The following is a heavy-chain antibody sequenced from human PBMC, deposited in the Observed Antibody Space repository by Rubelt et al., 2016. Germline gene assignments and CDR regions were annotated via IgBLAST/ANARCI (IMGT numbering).Heavy chain of an antibody. CDR2: ISSSGSPK. J-gene: IGHJ4*02. V-gene: IGHV3-48*02. D-gene: IGHD6-13*01. CDR3: ARDDISSSSTDFDY. Sequence: GGLVQPGGSLRLSCAASGFAFSGYTMNWVRQAPGKGLEWISYISSSGSPKYYAASVKGRFTISRDNAENSLLLQMNSLRDEDTAVYYCARDDISSSSTDFDYWGQGTLVTVSS. CDR1: GFAFSGYT.